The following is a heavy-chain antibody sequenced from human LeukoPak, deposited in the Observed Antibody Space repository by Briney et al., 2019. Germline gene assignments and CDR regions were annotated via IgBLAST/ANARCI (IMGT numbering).Heavy chain of an antibody. J-gene: IGHJ6*02. CDR1: GYTFTGYY. D-gene: IGHD6-13*01. V-gene: IGHV1-2*06. CDR2: INPNSGGT. CDR3: ARDLGAGSSWYVRYYYYYGMDV. Sequence: ASVTVSCKASGYTFTGYYMHWVRQAPGQGLEWMGRINPNSGGTNYAQKFQGRVTMTRDTSISTAYMELSRLRSDDTAVYYCARDLGAGSSWYVRYYYYYGMDVWGQGTTVTVSS.